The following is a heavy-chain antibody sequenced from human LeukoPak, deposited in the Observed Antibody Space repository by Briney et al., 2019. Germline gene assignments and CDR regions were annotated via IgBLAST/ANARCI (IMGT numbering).Heavy chain of an antibody. V-gene: IGHV4-39*01. CDR3: ARQGYYMDV. CDR2: IYYSGST. J-gene: IGHJ6*03. Sequence: SETLSLTCTVSGGSVSSSIYYWGWIRQPPGKGLEWIGSIYYSGSTSYNPSLKSRVTISVDTSKNQFSLKLSSVTAADTAVYYCARQGYYMDVWGKGTTVTVSS. CDR1: GGSVSSSIYY.